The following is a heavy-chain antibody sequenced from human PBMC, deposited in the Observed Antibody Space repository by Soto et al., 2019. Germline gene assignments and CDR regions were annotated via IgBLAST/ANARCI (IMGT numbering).Heavy chain of an antibody. CDR2: IYYSGST. V-gene: IGHV4-31*03. CDR1: GGSISSGGYY. Sequence: QVQLQESGPGLVKPSQTLSLTCTVSGGSISSGGYYWSWIRQHPGKGLEWIGYIYYSGSTYYNPSVKSRVTISVDTSKNHFSLKLTSVTAADTAVYYCARAPARITMVRGVIISVDYWGQGTLVTVSS. D-gene: IGHD3-10*01. J-gene: IGHJ4*02. CDR3: ARAPARITMVRGVIISVDY.